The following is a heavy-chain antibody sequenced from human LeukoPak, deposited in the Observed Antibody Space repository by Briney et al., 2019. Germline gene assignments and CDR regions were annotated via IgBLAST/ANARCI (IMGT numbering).Heavy chain of an antibody. J-gene: IGHJ3*02. CDR3: ARHRAEMATITDDAFDM. Sequence: SETLSLTCTVSGSSIGTDSWSWSRQPPGKRLEWIGYIYTTGTTHYIPSLKSRVTMSLDTSKNQFSLRLSSVTAADTAVFYCARHRAEMATITDDAFDMWGQGTMVTVSS. CDR2: IYTTGTT. V-gene: IGHV4-4*09. CDR1: GSSIGTDS. D-gene: IGHD5-24*01.